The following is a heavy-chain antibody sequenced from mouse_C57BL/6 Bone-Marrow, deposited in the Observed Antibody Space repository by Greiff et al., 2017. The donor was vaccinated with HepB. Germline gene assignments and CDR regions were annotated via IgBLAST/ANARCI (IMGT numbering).Heavy chain of an antibody. Sequence: VQLKQSGAELVRPGASVKLSCTASGFNIKDDYMHWVKQRPEQGLEWIGWIDPENGDTEYASKFQGKATITADTSSNTAYLQLSSLTSEDTAVYYCTTDGYYDFMDYWGQGTAVTVSS. CDR3: TTDGYYDFMDY. V-gene: IGHV14-4*01. D-gene: IGHD2-3*01. J-gene: IGHJ4*01. CDR1: GFNIKDDY. CDR2: IDPENGDT.